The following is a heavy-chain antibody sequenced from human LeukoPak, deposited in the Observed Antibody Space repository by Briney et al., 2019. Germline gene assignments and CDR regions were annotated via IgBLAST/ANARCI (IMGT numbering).Heavy chain of an antibody. CDR2: ISSSGSTI. V-gene: IGHV3-48*03. CDR3: ARDKDGSYSY. CDR1: GFTFSSYE. J-gene: IGHJ4*02. Sequence: GGSLRLFCAASGFTFSSYEMNWVRQAPGKGLEWVSYISSSGSTIYYADSVKGRFTISRDNAKNSLYLQMNSLRAEDTAVYYCARDKDGSYSYWGQGTLVTVSS. D-gene: IGHD1-26*01.